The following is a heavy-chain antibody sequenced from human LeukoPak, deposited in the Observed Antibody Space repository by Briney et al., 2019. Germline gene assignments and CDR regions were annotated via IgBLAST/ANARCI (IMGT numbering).Heavy chain of an antibody. CDR1: GFTFSNHA. V-gene: IGHV3-21*01. D-gene: IGHD1-14*01. J-gene: IGHJ4*02. Sequence: PGGSLRLSCAASGFTFSNHAMSWVRQAPGKGLEWVSSISSSSSYIYYADSVKGRFTISRDNAKNSLYLQMNSLRAEDTAVYYCASDPDSPFDYWGQGTLVTVSS. CDR2: ISSSSSYI. CDR3: ASDPDSPFDY.